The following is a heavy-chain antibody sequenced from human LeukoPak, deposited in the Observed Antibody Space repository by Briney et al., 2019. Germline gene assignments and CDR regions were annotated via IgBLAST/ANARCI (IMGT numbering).Heavy chain of an antibody. CDR3: ARAYQQWLVYYFDY. Sequence: PSETLSLTCTVSGGSISSGGYYWSWIRQPPGKGLEWIGYIYHSGSTYYNPSLKSRVTISVDTSKNQFSLKLSSVTAADTAVYYCARAYQQWLVYYFDYWGQGTLVTVSS. CDR2: IYHSGST. V-gene: IGHV4-30-2*01. D-gene: IGHD6-19*01. J-gene: IGHJ4*02. CDR1: GGSISSGGYY.